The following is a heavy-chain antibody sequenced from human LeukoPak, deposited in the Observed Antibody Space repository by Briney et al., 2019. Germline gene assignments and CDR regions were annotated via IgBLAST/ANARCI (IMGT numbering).Heavy chain of an antibody. CDR3: ARHSFAGEYAFDS. J-gene: IGHJ3*02. Sequence: PSETLSLTCTVSGGSISSYYWSWIRQPPGKGLEWIGYIYYSGSTNYNPSLKSRVTVSVDTSKNQFSLKLSSVTAADTAVYYCARHSFAGEYAFDSWGQGTMVTVSS. V-gene: IGHV4-59*08. CDR1: GGSISSYY. CDR2: IYYSGST. D-gene: IGHD3-16*01.